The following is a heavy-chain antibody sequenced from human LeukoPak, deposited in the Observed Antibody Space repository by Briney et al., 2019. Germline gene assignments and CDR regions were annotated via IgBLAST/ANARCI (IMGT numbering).Heavy chain of an antibody. J-gene: IGHJ4*02. CDR3: ARGHWELLRHLTFAY. V-gene: IGHV1-2*02. CDR2: INPNSGGT. D-gene: IGHD1-26*01. Sequence: APVKVSCKASGGTFSTYTFSWVRQAPGQGLEWMGWINPNSGGTNYAQKFQGRVTMTRDTSISTAYMELSRLRSDDTAVYYCARGHWELLRHLTFAYWGQGTLVTVSS. CDR1: GGTFSTYT.